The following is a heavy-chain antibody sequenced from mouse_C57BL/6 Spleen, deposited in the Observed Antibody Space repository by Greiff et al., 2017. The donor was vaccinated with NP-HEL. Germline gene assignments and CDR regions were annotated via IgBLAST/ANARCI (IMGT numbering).Heavy chain of an antibody. CDR3: ARLGLGYYFDY. CDR1: GYTFTDYY. CDR2: IYPGSGNT. J-gene: IGHJ2*01. D-gene: IGHD3-3*01. Sequence: QVQLQQSGAELVRPGASVKLSCKASGYTFTDYYINWVKQRPGQGLEWIARIYPGSGNTYYNEKFKGKATLTAEKSSSTAYMQLSSLTSEDSAVYFCARLGLGYYFDYWGQGTTLTVSS. V-gene: IGHV1-76*01.